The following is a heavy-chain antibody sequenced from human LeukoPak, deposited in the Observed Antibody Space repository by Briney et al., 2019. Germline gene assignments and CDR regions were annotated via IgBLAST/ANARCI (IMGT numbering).Heavy chain of an antibody. Sequence: PGASLRLSCAASGFTFSSYAMSWVRQAPGKGLEWVSSIGNSGDNTYYADSVKGRFTISRDNSKNTMYLQMNSLRAEDTAVYYCAKRTSSGWYSFDYWGQGTLVTVSS. V-gene: IGHV3-23*01. CDR2: IGNSGDNT. CDR1: GFTFSSYA. CDR3: AKRTSSGWYSFDY. D-gene: IGHD6-19*01. J-gene: IGHJ4*02.